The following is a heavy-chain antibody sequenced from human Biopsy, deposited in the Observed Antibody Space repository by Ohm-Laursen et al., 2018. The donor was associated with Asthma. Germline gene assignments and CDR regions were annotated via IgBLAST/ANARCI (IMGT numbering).Heavy chain of an antibody. CDR1: GFTFSSYG. J-gene: IGHJ6*02. Sequence: SSLRLSCAASGFTFSSYGMHWVHQAPGKGLEWVAFIAWDGINSYYADSVKGRFTISRDNSRNTLYLQKNSLRADDTAVYYCARAGESDLVGGLDVWGQGTTVIVS. D-gene: IGHD2-21*01. V-gene: IGHV3-30*03. CDR2: IAWDGINS. CDR3: ARAGESDLVGGLDV.